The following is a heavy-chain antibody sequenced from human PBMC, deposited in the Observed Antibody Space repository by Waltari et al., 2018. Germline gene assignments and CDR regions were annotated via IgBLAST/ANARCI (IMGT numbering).Heavy chain of an antibody. CDR1: GGTFSSYT. V-gene: IGHV1-69*02. D-gene: IGHD6-13*01. J-gene: IGHJ4*02. Sequence: QVQLVQSGAEVKKPGSSVKVSCKASGGTFSSYTISWVRQAPGQGLEWMGRIIPILGIANYAQKFQGRVTITADKSTSTAYMELSSLRSEDTAVYYCVRGPSIAAAGTGENYFDYWGQGTLVTVSS. CDR3: VRGPSIAAAGTGENYFDY. CDR2: IIPILGIA.